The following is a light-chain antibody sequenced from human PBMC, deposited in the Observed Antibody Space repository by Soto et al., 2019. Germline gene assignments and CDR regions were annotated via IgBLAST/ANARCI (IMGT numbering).Light chain of an antibody. CDR2: GAS. V-gene: IGKV1-6*01. Sequence: AIPMTQSPSSLSASVGDRVTITCRASQGIRNDLGWYQQKPGKAPNLLIYGASSLRSGVPSRFSGSGSGTDFTLTISSLQPEDFATYYCLQDHNYPWTFGQGTKVEIK. CDR3: LQDHNYPWT. CDR1: QGIRND. J-gene: IGKJ1*01.